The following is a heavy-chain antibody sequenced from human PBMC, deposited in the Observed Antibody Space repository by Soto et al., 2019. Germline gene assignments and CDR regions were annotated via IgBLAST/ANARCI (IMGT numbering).Heavy chain of an antibody. V-gene: IGHV1-69*13. Sequence: ASVKVSCKASGGTFSGYAIIWVRQAPGQGLEWMGGIIPIFGTANYAQKFQGRVTITADESTSTAYMELSSLRSEDTAVYYCARMYSSSWLFDYWGQGTLVTVSS. CDR1: GGTFSGYA. D-gene: IGHD6-13*01. J-gene: IGHJ4*02. CDR3: ARMYSSSWLFDY. CDR2: IIPIFGTA.